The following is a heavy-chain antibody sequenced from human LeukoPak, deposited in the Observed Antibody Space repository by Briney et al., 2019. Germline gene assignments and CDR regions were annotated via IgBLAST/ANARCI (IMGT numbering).Heavy chain of an antibody. CDR2: INPNSGGT. Sequence: GASVKVSCKASGYTFTGYYMHWVRQAPGRGLEWMGWINPNSGGTNYAQKFQGRVTMTRDTSISTAYMELSRLRSDDTAVYYCARGPQNSYDFWSGYYEYYFDYWGQGTLVTVSS. J-gene: IGHJ4*02. D-gene: IGHD3-3*01. CDR1: GYTFTGYY. CDR3: ARGPQNSYDFWSGYYEYYFDY. V-gene: IGHV1-2*02.